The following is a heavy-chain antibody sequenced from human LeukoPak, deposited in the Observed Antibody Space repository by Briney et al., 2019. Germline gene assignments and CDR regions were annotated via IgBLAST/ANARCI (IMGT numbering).Heavy chain of an antibody. CDR2: ISYDGSNK. J-gene: IGHJ3*02. CDR3: ARDRFQYYDADAFDI. CDR1: GFTFSSYA. V-gene: IGHV3-30*04. D-gene: IGHD3-16*01. Sequence: PGGSLRLSYAASGFTFSSYAMHWVRQAPGKGLEWVAVISYDGSNKYYADSVKGRFTISRDNSKNTLYLQMNSLRAEDTAVYYCARDRFQYYDADAFDIWGQGTMVTVSS.